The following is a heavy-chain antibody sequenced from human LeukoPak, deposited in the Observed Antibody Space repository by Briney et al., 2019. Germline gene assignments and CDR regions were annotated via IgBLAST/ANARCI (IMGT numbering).Heavy chain of an antibody. V-gene: IGHV3-23*01. J-gene: IGHJ5*02. CDR3: AQASSDYFGSGSLTS. D-gene: IGHD3-10*01. CDR2: ISASGGST. Sequence: PGGFLRLSCAASGLTSRSYVMSWVRQAPGKGLEWVSGISASGGSTYYADAVKGRFTISRDISKNTLYLQMSSLRAEDTAIYYCAQASSDYFGSGSLTSWGQGTLVTVSS. CDR1: GLTSRSYV.